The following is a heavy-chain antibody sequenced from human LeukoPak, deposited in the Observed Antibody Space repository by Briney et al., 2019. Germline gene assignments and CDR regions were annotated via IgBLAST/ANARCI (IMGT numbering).Heavy chain of an antibody. V-gene: IGHV1-69*04. CDR1: GGTFSSYA. CDR2: IIPILGIA. D-gene: IGHD6-13*01. CDR3: ARIPGIAAAGLDY. Sequence: GASVKVSCKASGGTFSSYAISWVRQAPGQGLEWMGRIIPILGIANYAQKFQGRVTITADKSTSTAYMELSSLRSEDTAVYYCARIPGIAAAGLDYWGQGTLVTVSS. J-gene: IGHJ4*02.